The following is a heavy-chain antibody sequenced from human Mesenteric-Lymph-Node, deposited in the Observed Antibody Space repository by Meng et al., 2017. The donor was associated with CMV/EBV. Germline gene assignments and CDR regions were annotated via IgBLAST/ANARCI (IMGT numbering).Heavy chain of an antibody. Sequence: LSRYCAASGCIFSSYWMHWVRQAPGKGLVRVSRINSDGSSTSYADSVKGRFTISRDNAKNTLYLQMNSLRAEDTAVYYCARSREGFDYWGQGTLVTVSS. CDR3: ARSREGFDY. CDR1: GCIFSSYW. J-gene: IGHJ4*02. CDR2: INSDGSST. V-gene: IGHV3-74*01.